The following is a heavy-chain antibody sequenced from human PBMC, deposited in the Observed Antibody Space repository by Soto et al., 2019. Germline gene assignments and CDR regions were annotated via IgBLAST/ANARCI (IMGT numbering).Heavy chain of an antibody. CDR1: GFTFSSYA. V-gene: IGHV3-30-3*01. J-gene: IGHJ2*01. CDR2: ISYDGSNK. Sequence: QVQLVESGGGVVQPGRSLRLSCAASGFTFSSYAMHWVRQAPGKGLEWVAVISYDGSNKYYADSVKGRFTISRDNSKNTLYLQMNSLRAEDTAVYYCARDASYLPMNYWYCDLWGRGTLVTVSS. CDR3: ARDASYLPMNYWYCDL.